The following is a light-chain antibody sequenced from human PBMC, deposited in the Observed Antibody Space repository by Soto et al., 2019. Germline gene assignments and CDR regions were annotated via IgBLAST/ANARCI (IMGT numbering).Light chain of an antibody. V-gene: IGLV2-14*03. CDR1: SADVGGYNF. Sequence: QSALTQPASVSGSPGQSITISCTGTSADVGGYNFVSWYQHHPGKAPKLMIYDVSNRPSGVSNRSSGSKSGNTASLTISRLQAEDEADYYCSSYTSSRTHVVFGGGTKVTVL. CDR3: SSYTSSRTHVV. CDR2: DVS. J-gene: IGLJ2*01.